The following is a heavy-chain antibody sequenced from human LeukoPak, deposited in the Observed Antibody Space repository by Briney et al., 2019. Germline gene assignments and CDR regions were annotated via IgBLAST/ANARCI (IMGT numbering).Heavy chain of an antibody. CDR2: IYTSGST. Sequence: SQTLSLTCTVSGASISSGSYYWSWIRQPAGKGLEWIVRIYTSGSTNYNPSLKSRVTISVDTSKNQFSLKLSSVTAADTAVYYCARDQRYCSGGSCYSKPADYWGQGTLVTVSS. D-gene: IGHD2-15*01. J-gene: IGHJ4*02. CDR1: GASISSGSYY. V-gene: IGHV4-61*02. CDR3: ARDQRYCSGGSCYSKPADY.